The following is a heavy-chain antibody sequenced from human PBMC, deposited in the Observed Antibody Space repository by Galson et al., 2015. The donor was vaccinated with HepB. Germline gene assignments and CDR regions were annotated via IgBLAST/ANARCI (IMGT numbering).Heavy chain of an antibody. J-gene: IGHJ4*02. V-gene: IGHV3-15*01. CDR3: TTETYCGDDCYFFDY. D-gene: IGHD2-21*02. CDR1: GFTFSNAW. CDR2: IKSKTDGGTT. Sequence: SLRLSCAASGFTFSNAWMSWVRQAPGKGLEWVGRIKSKTDGGTTDYAAPVKGRFTISRDDSKNTLYLQMNSLKTEDTAVYYCTTETYCGDDCYFFDYWGQGTLVTVSS.